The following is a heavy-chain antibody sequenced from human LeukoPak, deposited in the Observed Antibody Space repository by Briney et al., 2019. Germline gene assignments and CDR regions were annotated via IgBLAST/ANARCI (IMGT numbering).Heavy chain of an antibody. CDR2: IRSRAYGGST. Sequence: PGGSLRLSCTASGFIFGVYAMHWVRQAPGKGLEWVGFIRSRAYGGSTEYAASVKGRFTISRDDSESIVYLQMNSLKTEDTALYYCSRVSFDYWGQGTLVTVSS. CDR3: SRVSFDY. CDR1: GFIFGVYA. J-gene: IGHJ4*02. V-gene: IGHV3-49*04.